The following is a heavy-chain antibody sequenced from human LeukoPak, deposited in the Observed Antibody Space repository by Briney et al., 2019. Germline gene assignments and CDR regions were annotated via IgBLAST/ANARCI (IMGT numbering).Heavy chain of an antibody. V-gene: IGHV3-30*01. Sequence: GGSLRLSCAASGFTLSNYAMHWVRQAPGQGLEWVAIISSDGSDERSADSVKGRFTISRDNSKNTLYLQMNSLRADDTAVYYCARPTPGEFSFLIDYWGQGTLVTASS. J-gene: IGHJ4*02. CDR2: ISSDGSDE. D-gene: IGHD3-16*02. CDR3: ARPTPGEFSFLIDY. CDR1: GFTLSNYA.